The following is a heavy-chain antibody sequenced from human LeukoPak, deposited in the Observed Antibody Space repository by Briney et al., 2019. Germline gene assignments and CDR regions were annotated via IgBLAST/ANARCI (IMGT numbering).Heavy chain of an antibody. D-gene: IGHD2-8*01. J-gene: IGHJ6*03. CDR2: IYSGGST. CDR1: GFTVSSNY. Sequence: TGGSLRLSCAASGFTVSSNYMSWVRQAPGKGLEWVSVIYSGGSTYYADSVKGRFTISRDNSKNSLYLQMNSLRAEDTAVYYCARERYCTNGVCSNYYYYYMDVWGKGTTVTVSS. CDR3: ARERYCTNGVCSNYYYYYMDV. V-gene: IGHV3-66*01.